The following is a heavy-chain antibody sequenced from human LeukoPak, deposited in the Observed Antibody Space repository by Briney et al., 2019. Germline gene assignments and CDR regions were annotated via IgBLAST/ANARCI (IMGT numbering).Heavy chain of an antibody. CDR3: ARDFGGAVAGPRFDC. CDR1: GFTFNSYW. V-gene: IGHV3-7*03. CDR2: INQDGSQK. Sequence: GGSLRLSCAASGFTFNSYWMSWVRQAPGKGLEWVANINQDGSQKYYVDSVKGQFTISRDNAKNSLYLQMNSLRAEDTAVYYCARDFGGAVAGPRFDCWGQGTLVTVSS. D-gene: IGHD6-19*01. J-gene: IGHJ4*02.